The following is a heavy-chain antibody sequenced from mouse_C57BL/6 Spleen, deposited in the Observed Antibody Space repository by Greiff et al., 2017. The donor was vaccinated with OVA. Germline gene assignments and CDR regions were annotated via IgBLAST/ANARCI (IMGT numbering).Heavy chain of an antibody. D-gene: IGHD2-3*01. CDR2: KSYDGSN. CDR1: GYSITSGYY. Sequence: EVQLQQSGPGLVKPSQSLSLTCSVTGYSITSGYYWNWIRQFPGNKLEWMGYKSYDGSNNYNPSLKNRIPITRDTSKNQFFLKLNSVTTEDTATDYCAREGDGYYDWYFDVWGTGTTVTVSS. V-gene: IGHV3-6*01. J-gene: IGHJ1*03. CDR3: AREGDGYYDWYFDV.